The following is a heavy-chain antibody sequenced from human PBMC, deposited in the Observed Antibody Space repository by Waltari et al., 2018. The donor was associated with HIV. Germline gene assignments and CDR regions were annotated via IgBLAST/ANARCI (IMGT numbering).Heavy chain of an antibody. CDR1: GLFFRSYG. D-gene: IGHD1-26*01. J-gene: IGHJ4*02. CDR3: ARAGPYSGSYPYYFDY. Sequence: QVPLVESEGGVVQPGGSLRLPCTSYGLFFRSYGFHWVRQAPGKGLEWVALIWYEARVTYYVDALKGRFTISRDNSQNTLYLQMDSLTAEDTAVYYCARAGPYSGSYPYYFDYWGQGTLVTVSS. CDR2: IWYEARVT. V-gene: IGHV3-33*01.